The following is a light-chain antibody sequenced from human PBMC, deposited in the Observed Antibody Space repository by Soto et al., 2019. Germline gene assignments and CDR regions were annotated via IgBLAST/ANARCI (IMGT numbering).Light chain of an antibody. CDR1: SSNIESNY. V-gene: IGLV1-47*01. CDR3: AAWDDSLSALV. CDR2: SND. J-gene: IGLJ3*02. Sequence: QSVLTQPPSASGTPGQRVTISCSGSSSNIESNYVYWYQQLPGSAPKLLIYSNDQRPSGVPDRFSGSKSGTSASLAISGLRSEDEADYYCAAWDDSLSALVFGGGTKVTVL.